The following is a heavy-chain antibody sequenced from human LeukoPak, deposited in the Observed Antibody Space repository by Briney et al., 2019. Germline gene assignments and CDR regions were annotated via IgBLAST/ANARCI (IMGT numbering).Heavy chain of an antibody. CDR1: GGSISSISSNN. J-gene: IGHJ5*02. D-gene: IGHD5-18*01. CDR2: IHYTGST. Sequence: SETLSLTCAVSGGSISSISSNNWAWIRQPPGKGLELIAAIHYTGSTYYNPSFMSRVTISVDTSKNQFSLKPNSLTATDTAVYYCARLPTGYPNWFDTWGQGILVTVSS. V-gene: IGHV4-39*01. CDR3: ARLPTGYPNWFDT.